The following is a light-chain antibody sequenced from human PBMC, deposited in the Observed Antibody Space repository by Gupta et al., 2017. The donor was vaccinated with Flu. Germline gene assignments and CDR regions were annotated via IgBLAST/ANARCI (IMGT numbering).Light chain of an antibody. J-gene: IGKJ2*01. CDR1: QSVSPS. CDR3: QQRSDLPMYT. CDR2: DAS. Sequence: VLTQSPATLTLSPGERAVLACRASQSVSPSITVYQQKRGQAPRLLMYDASRRADGIPARFSGSGSGTDFTLTISTLEPEDFAVYYCQQRSDLPMYTFGQWTKLEI. V-gene: IGKV3-11*01.